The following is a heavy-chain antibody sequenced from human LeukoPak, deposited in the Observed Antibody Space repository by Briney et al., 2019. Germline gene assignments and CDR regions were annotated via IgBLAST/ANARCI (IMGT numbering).Heavy chain of an antibody. D-gene: IGHD3-22*01. J-gene: IGHJ3*02. CDR3: AKPPGGYYDSSGHHDAFDI. Sequence: GGSLRLSCAASGFTFSSYAMSWVRQAPGKGLEWVSAISGSGGSTYYADSVRGRFTISRDNSKNTLYLQMNSLRAEDTAVYYCAKPPGGYYDSSGHHDAFDIWGQGTTVTVSS. CDR2: ISGSGGST. V-gene: IGHV3-23*01. CDR1: GFTFSSYA.